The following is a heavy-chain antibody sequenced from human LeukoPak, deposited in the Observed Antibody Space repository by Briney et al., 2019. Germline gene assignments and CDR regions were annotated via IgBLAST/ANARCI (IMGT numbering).Heavy chain of an antibody. J-gene: IGHJ4*02. V-gene: IGHV3-53*01. D-gene: IGHD3-22*01. CDR2: IHSDGST. CDR3: ARDLDYFDSSGSHRRRNYFDY. Sequence: SGGSLRLSCAASGLTVSTNYMTWVRQAPGKGLEWVSIIHSDGSTYYADPVKGRFTISRGNYKNTLYLQMNSLRGEDTAMYYCARDLDYFDSSGSHRRRNYFDYWGQGTLVTVSS. CDR1: GLTVSTNY.